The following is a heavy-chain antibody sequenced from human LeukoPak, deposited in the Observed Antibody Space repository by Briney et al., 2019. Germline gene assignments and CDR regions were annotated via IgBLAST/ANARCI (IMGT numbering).Heavy chain of an antibody. CDR3: AKVNDFWSGHFDY. J-gene: IGHJ4*02. CDR2: ISGSGGAT. Sequence: GGSLRLSCAASGFTFSSYAMSWVRQAPGKGLEWVSAISGSGGATSYADSVKGRFTISRDNSKNTLYLQMNSLRAEDTAVYYCAKVNDFWSGHFDYWGQGTLVTVSS. V-gene: IGHV3-23*01. D-gene: IGHD3-3*01. CDR1: GFTFSSYA.